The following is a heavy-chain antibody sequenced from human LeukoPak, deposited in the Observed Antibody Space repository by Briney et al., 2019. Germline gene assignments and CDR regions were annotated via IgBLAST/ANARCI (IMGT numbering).Heavy chain of an antibody. CDR3: ARDYSYGYFRYFDL. J-gene: IGHJ2*01. D-gene: IGHD5-18*01. CDR2: IYYSGST. CDR1: GGSISSSSYY. V-gene: IGHV4-39*07. Sequence: SETLSLTCTVSGGSISSSSYYWGWIRQPPGKGLEWIGSIYYSGSTYYNPSLKSRVTISVDTSKNQFSLKLSPVTAADTAVYYCARDYSYGYFRYFDLWGRGTLVTVSS.